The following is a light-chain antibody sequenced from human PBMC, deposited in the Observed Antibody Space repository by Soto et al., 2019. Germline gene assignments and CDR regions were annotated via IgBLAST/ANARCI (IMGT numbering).Light chain of an antibody. V-gene: IGKV3-15*01. CDR1: QSVSGN. CDR2: GAS. Sequence: EIVMTQSPGTLSLSPGERATLSCRASQSVSGNLAWYQQRPGQAPRLLIYGASTRVAGIPARFSASGSGTEFTLTISSLQAEDFAIYYCQQYNDWLGAFGQGTKVEIK. J-gene: IGKJ1*01. CDR3: QQYNDWLGA.